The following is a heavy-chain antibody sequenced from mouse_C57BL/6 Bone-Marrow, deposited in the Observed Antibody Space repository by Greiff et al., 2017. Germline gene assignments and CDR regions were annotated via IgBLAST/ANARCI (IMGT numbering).Heavy chain of an antibody. J-gene: IGHJ3*01. CDR2: IYPGSGST. D-gene: IGHD2-4*01. CDR3: ARRGPLYYDYDWFAY. Sequence: QVQLKQPGAELVKPGASVKMSCKATGYTFTSSWITWVKQRPGHGLEWIGDIYPGSGSTNYNEKFKGKATLTVDTSSSTAYMQLSSLTSEDSAIYYCARRGPLYYDYDWFAYGGQGTLVTVSA. V-gene: IGHV1-55*01. CDR1: GYTFTSSW.